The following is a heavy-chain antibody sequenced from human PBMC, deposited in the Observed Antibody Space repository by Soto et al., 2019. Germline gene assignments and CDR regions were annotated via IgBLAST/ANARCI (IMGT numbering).Heavy chain of an antibody. CDR1: GFTFSGSA. J-gene: IGHJ4*02. Sequence: EVQLVESGGGLVQPGGSLKLSCAASGFTFSGSAMHWVRPASGKGLEWVGRIRSKANSYATAYAASVKGRFTISRDDSKNTGYLQRNSLNTEDTAVYYCTSLRDGYIGYWGQGTLVTVSS. CDR2: IRSKANSYAT. CDR3: TSLRDGYIGY. D-gene: IGHD5-12*01. V-gene: IGHV3-73*01.